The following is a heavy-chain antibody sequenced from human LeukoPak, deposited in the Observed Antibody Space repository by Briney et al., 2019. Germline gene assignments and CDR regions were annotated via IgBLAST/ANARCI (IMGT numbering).Heavy chain of an antibody. J-gene: IGHJ4*02. CDR2: TNPNSGNT. V-gene: IGHV1-8*01. Sequence: ASVKVSCKASGYTFTSYDINWVRQATGQGLEWMGWTNPNSGNTGYAQKFQGRVTMTRNTSISTAYMELSSLRSEDTAVYYCARGRFDRGSYYGDYWGQGTLVTVSS. CDR3: ARGRFDRGSYYGDY. CDR1: GYTFTSYD. D-gene: IGHD1-26*01.